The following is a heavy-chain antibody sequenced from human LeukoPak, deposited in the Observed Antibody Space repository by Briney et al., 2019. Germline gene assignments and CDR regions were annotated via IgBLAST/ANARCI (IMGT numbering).Heavy chain of an antibody. Sequence: GGSLRLSCVASGFTVSSNYMSWVRQAPGKGLEWVSVIYSGGSTYYADSVKGRFTISRDNSKNTLYLQMNSLRAEDTAVYYCASPSQGYYDILTGYYDYWGQGTLVTVSS. CDR1: GFTVSSNY. J-gene: IGHJ4*02. CDR3: ASPSQGYYDILTGYYDY. CDR2: IYSGGST. V-gene: IGHV3-53*01. D-gene: IGHD3-9*01.